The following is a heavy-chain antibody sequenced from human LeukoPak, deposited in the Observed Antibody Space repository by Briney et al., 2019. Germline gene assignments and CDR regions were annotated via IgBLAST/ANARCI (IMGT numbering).Heavy chain of an antibody. Sequence: PSETLSLTCTVSGGSISSYYWSWIRQPPGKGLEWTGYIYYSGSTNYNPSLKSRVTISVDTSKNQFSLKLSSVTAADTAVYYCARRQQLVYFDYWGQGTLVTVSS. CDR1: GGSISSYY. V-gene: IGHV4-59*01. CDR3: ARRQQLVYFDY. J-gene: IGHJ4*02. CDR2: IYYSGST. D-gene: IGHD6-13*01.